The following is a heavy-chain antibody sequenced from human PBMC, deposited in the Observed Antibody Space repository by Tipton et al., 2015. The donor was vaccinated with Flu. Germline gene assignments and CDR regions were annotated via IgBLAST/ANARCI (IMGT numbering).Heavy chain of an antibody. V-gene: IGHV4-59*12. CDR3: ARYPESNYHWFGP. CDR2: IYYSGST. CDR1: GGSISGYY. J-gene: IGHJ5*02. Sequence: TLSLTCTVSGGSISGYYWTWIRQPPGKGLEWIGYIYYSGSTNYNPSLKSRVTISVDTSKNQISLKLSSVTAADTAVYYCARYPESNYHWFGPWGQGALVTVSS. D-gene: IGHD4-11*01.